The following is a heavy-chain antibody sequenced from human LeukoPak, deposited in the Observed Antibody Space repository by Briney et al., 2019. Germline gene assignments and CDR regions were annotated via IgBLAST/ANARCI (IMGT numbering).Heavy chain of an antibody. CDR1: GGSISSYY. V-gene: IGHV4-39*07. CDR2: IHHSGST. J-gene: IGHJ4*02. CDR3: ARYGSGSPPDY. D-gene: IGHD3-10*01. Sequence: PSETLSLTCTVSGGSISSYYWSWLRQPPGKGLEWIGSIHHSGSTYYNPSLKSRVTISVDTSKNQFSLKLSSVTAADTAVYYCARYGSGSPPDYWGQGTLVTVSS.